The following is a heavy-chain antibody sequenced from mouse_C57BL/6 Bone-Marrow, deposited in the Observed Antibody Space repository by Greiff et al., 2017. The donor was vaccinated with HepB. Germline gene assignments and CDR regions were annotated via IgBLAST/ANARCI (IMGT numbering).Heavy chain of an antibody. Sequence: EVQVVESGPVLVKPGASVKMSCKASGYTFTDYYMNWVKQSHGKSLEWIGVINPYNGGTSYNQKFKGKATLTVDKSSSTAYMELNSLTSEDSAVYYCATTGTGWFAYWGQGTLVTVSA. V-gene: IGHV1-19*01. J-gene: IGHJ3*01. CDR2: INPYNGGT. CDR1: GYTFTDYY. D-gene: IGHD4-1*02. CDR3: ATTGTGWFAY.